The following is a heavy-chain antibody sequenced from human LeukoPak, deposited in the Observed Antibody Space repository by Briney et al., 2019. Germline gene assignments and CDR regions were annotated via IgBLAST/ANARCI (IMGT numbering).Heavy chain of an antibody. Sequence: GGSLKLSCAASGFTFSNYWMNWVRQAPEKGLEWVASIKQDGSDKCYADSVRGRFTISRDNAKNSLYLQMNSLRAEDTAVYYCGRDPDYWGPGALVTVSS. CDR3: GRDPDY. CDR2: IKQDGSDK. CDR1: GFTFSNYW. V-gene: IGHV3-7*01. J-gene: IGHJ4*02.